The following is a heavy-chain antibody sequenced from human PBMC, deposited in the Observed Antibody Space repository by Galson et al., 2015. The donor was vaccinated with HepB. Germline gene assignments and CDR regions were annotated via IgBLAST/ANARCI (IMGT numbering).Heavy chain of an antibody. CDR1: GYTFTSYA. V-gene: IGHV7-4-1*02. J-gene: IGHJ4*02. D-gene: IGHD3-10*01. CDR3: ARVSNGWFGELGLLDY. CDR2: INTNTGNP. Sequence: SVKVSCKASGYTFTSYAMNWVRQAPGQGLEWMGWINTNTGNPTYAQGFTGRFVFSLDTSVSTAYLQISSLKAEDTAVYYCARVSNGWFGELGLLDYWGQGTLVTVSS.